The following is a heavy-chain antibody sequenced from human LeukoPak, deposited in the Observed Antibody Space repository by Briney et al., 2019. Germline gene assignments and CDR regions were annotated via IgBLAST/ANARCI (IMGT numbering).Heavy chain of an antibody. CDR2: IYYSGST. CDR1: GGSISSSSYY. J-gene: IGHJ4*02. CDR3: ARYGSSFQFDY. V-gene: IGHV4-39*07. D-gene: IGHD6-13*01. Sequence: SETLSLTCTVSGGSISSSSYYWGWIRQPPGKGLEWIGSIYYSGSTYYNPSLKSRVTISVDTSKNQFSLKLSSVTAADTAVYYCARYGSSFQFDYWGQGTLVTVSS.